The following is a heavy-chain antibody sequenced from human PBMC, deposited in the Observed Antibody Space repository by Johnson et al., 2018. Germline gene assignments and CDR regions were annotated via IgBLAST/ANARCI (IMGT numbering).Heavy chain of an antibody. CDR3: AGDVWGADCFVPDHRDV. CDR2: IYSAGTT. D-gene: IGHD3-16*01. Sequence: QVQLQESGPGLVKPSENLSLPCTVSGDSIGTHYWNWIRQTPGKGLEWIGHIYSAGTTTYTPSLKSRVTLSMEPSKNPFFLSLMSVSAADTAVYYCAGDVWGADCFVPDHRDVWGQGTTVTVSS. V-gene: IGHV4-59*11. CDR1: GDSIGTHY. J-gene: IGHJ6*02.